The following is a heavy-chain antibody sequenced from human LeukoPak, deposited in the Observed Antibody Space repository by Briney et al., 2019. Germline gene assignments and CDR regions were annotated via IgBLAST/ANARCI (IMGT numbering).Heavy chain of an antibody. CDR2: IGPNSGGT. CDR1: GYTFTGYY. D-gene: IGHD6-6*01. Sequence: ASVKVSCKASGYTFTGYYMHWVRQAPGQGLERMGWIGPNSGGTNYAQKFQGRVTMTRDTSISTAYMELSRLISDDTAVYYCARSNIAVRRGDNWFDPWGQGTLVTVSS. J-gene: IGHJ5*02. V-gene: IGHV1-2*02. CDR3: ARSNIAVRRGDNWFDP.